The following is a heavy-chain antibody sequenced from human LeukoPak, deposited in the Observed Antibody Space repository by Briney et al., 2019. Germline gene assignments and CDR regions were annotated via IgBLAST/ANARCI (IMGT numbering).Heavy chain of an antibody. CDR3: AKYGDILTGYPYYFDY. D-gene: IGHD3-9*01. CDR1: GFTFSTYG. J-gene: IGHJ4*02. Sequence: GGSLRLSCAASGFTFSTYGMSWVRQAPGKGLEWVSAISGGGGSTYYADSVKGRFTISGDNSKNTLYLQMNSLRAEDTAVYYCAKYGDILTGYPYYFDYWGQGTLVTVSS. CDR2: ISGGGGST. V-gene: IGHV3-23*01.